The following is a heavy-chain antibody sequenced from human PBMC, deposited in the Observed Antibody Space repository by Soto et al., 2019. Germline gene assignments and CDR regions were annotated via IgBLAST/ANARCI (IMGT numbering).Heavy chain of an antibody. V-gene: IGHV3-30*18. CDR3: AKDLSSPTYGLED. J-gene: IGHJ6*02. CDR2: ISYDGSNK. Sequence: QVHLVESGGGVVQPGRSLRLSCAASGFIFSAYGMHWVRQAPGKGLEWVAFISYDGSNKQYVDSVKGRFTISRDNSKEKVYLQMNSLRDEDRAVYHCAKDLSSPTYGLEDWVQGTTVTVSS. CDR1: GFIFSAYG.